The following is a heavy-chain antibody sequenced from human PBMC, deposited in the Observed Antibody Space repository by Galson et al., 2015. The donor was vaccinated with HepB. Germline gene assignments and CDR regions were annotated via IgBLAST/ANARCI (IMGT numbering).Heavy chain of an antibody. Sequence: SLRLSCAASGFTFSIYSMNWLRQAPGKGLEWISYISSISSNTIHYADSVKGRFSISRDNAKNSLYLQMNSLRAEDTAVYYCARRGMDAFDFWGQGTMVSVSS. D-gene: IGHD3-16*01. CDR1: GFTFSIYS. V-gene: IGHV3-48*01. CDR2: ISSISSNTI. J-gene: IGHJ3*01. CDR3: ARRGMDAFDF.